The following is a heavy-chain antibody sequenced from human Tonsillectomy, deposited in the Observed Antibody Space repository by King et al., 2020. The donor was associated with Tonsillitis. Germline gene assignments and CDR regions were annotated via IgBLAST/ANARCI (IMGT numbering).Heavy chain of an antibody. D-gene: IGHD3-3*01. CDR1: GGSISSSYY. Sequence: QLQESGPGLVKPSETLSLTCTVSGGSISSSYYWGWIRQPPGKGLEWIGSIYYSGSTYYNPSLKSRVTISVDTSKNQFSLKLSSVTAADTAVYYCARSRITPYYFDYWGQGTLVIVSS. J-gene: IGHJ4*02. CDR2: IYYSGST. V-gene: IGHV4-39*07. CDR3: ARSRITPYYFDY.